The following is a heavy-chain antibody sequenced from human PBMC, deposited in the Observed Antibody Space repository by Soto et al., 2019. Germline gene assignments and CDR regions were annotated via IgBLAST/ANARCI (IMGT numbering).Heavy chain of an antibody. CDR2: IIPVFGTA. D-gene: IGHD1-26*01. J-gene: IGHJ5*01. CDR1: GGVFRNYA. V-gene: IGHV1-69*01. CDR3: ARDRWGSYSFDS. Sequence: QVQLVQSGAEVKKPGSSVKVSCKASGGVFRNYAINWGRQAPGQGLEWMGGIIPVFGTADYPQKFQGRVTTTADESTTTAYMELTSLKTEDTSVYFCARDRWGSYSFDSWGQGTLVTVAS.